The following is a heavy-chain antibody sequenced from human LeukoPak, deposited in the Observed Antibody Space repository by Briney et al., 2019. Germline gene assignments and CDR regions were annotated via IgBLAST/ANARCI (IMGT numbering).Heavy chain of an antibody. D-gene: IGHD2-2*02. Sequence: SVKVSCKASGGTFSSYAISWVRQAPGQGLEWMGGIIPIFGTANYAQKFQGRVTMTRDTSISTAYMELSRLRSDDTAVYYCARVYCSSTSCYSYYYYGMDVWGQGTTVTVSS. V-gene: IGHV1-69*05. J-gene: IGHJ6*02. CDR2: IIPIFGTA. CDR1: GGTFSSYA. CDR3: ARVYCSSTSCYSYYYYGMDV.